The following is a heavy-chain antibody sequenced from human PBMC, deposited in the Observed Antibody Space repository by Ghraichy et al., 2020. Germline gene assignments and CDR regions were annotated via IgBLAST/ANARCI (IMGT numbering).Heavy chain of an antibody. Sequence: SETLSLTCTVSGGSIKNYFWTWVRQPVGEGLQWIGRIFSNGNTIYNPSLSGRVTMSVDTSRNQFSLKLTSVTAADTAIYFCARFFGDSFPRQAQGDDWGRGPLVTVSS. CDR3: ARFFGDSFPRQAQGDD. CDR2: IFSNGNT. D-gene: IGHD4-17*01. V-gene: IGHV4-4*07. J-gene: IGHJ4*02. CDR1: GGSIKNYF.